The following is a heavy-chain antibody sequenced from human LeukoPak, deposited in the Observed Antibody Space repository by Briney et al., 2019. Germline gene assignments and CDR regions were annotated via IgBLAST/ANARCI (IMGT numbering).Heavy chain of an antibody. CDR3: ARASKYYDFWSGYGNWFDP. V-gene: IGHV4-59*02. D-gene: IGHD3-3*01. Sequence: SETLSLTCTISGGSVSDYYWSWIRQSPGKGLEWIGYIYYTGSTTYNPSLKSRVTMSADMSKNQFSLKLSSVTAADTAVYYCARASKYYDFWSGYGNWFDPWGQGTLVTVSS. CDR2: IYYTGST. J-gene: IGHJ5*02. CDR1: GGSVSDYY.